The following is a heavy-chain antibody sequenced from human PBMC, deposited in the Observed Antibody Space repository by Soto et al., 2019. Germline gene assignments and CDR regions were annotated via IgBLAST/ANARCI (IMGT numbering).Heavy chain of an antibody. D-gene: IGHD1-1*01. CDR2: FDPVDGET. V-gene: IGHV1-24*01. CDR3: AIPVLSQLLVIDV. Sequence: QVQLLQSGAEVKKPGASVKVSCKVSGHTLAELSMHWVRQAPGKGLEWMGGFDPVDGETVYAQKFRGRVTMTEDTSTDTAFMELRSLRADDAAVYYCAIPVLSQLLVIDVWGQGTTVTVS. CDR1: GHTLAELS. J-gene: IGHJ6*02.